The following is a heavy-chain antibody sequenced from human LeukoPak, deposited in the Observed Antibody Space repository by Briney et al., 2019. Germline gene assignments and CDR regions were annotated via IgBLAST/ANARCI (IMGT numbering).Heavy chain of an antibody. Sequence: ASVKVSCKASGYTFTGYYIHWVRQAPGQGLEWMGWINPNSGGTNYAQKFQGRVTMTRDTSISTAYMELSRLRSDDTAVYYCARDLSTYSSSWYGDYWGQGTLVTVSS. CDR1: GYTFTGYY. V-gene: IGHV1-2*02. CDR2: INPNSGGT. D-gene: IGHD6-13*01. CDR3: ARDLSTYSSSWYGDY. J-gene: IGHJ4*02.